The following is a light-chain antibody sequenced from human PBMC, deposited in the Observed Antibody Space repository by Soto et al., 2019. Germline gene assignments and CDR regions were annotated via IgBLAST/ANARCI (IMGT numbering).Light chain of an antibody. V-gene: IGKV1-5*03. J-gene: IGKJ5*01. CDR3: QQYNTYPIT. Sequence: DIQMTQSPSTLSASVGDRVTITCRASQSISSWLAWYQQKPGKVPKLLIYKASSLESRVPSRFSGSGSGTEFTLTISSLQPDDFATYYCQQYNTYPITFGQGTRLEIK. CDR2: KAS. CDR1: QSISSW.